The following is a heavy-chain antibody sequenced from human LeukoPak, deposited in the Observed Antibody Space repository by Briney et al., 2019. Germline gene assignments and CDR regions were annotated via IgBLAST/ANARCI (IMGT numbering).Heavy chain of an antibody. CDR2: ISSSSSTI. Sequence: GGSLRLSCAASGFTVSTNYMTWVRQAPGKGLEWVSYISSSSSTIYYADSVKGRFTISRDNAKNSLYLQMNSLRDEDTAVYYCARDRSATGDYYFDYWGQGTLVTVSS. V-gene: IGHV3-48*02. J-gene: IGHJ4*02. D-gene: IGHD7-27*01. CDR1: GFTVSTNY. CDR3: ARDRSATGDYYFDY.